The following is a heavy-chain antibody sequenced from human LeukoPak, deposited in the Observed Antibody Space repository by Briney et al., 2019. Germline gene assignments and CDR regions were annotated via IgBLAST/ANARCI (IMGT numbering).Heavy chain of an antibody. J-gene: IGHJ3*02. CDR1: GGSISSSSYY. CDR2: IYYSGST. Sequence: SETLSLTCTVSGGSISSSSYYWGWIRQPPGKGLEWIGSIYYSGSTYYNPSLKSRVTISVDTSKNQFSLKLSSVTAADTAVYYCARPLAAAPARGAFDIWGQGTMVTVSS. D-gene: IGHD6-13*01. V-gene: IGHV4-39*01. CDR3: ARPLAAAPARGAFDI.